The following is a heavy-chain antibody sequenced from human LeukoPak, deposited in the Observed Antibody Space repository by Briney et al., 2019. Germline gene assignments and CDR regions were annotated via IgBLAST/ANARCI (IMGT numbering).Heavy chain of an antibody. D-gene: IGHD3-10*01. CDR2: ISGSGGST. CDR1: GFTFSSYA. Sequence: PGGSLRLSCAASGFTFSSYAMSWVRQAPGKGLEWVSAISGSGGSTYYVDSVKGRFTISRDNSKNTLYLQMNSLRAEDTAVYYCAIYGSGSSFYWGQGTLVTVSS. CDR3: AIYGSGSSFY. V-gene: IGHV3-23*01. J-gene: IGHJ4*02.